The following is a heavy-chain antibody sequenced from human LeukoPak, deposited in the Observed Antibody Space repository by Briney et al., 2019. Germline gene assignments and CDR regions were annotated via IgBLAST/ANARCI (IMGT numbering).Heavy chain of an antibody. CDR1: GFTFSSYS. CDR3: ARWYDYDSKGYNYYFDY. D-gene: IGHD3-22*01. V-gene: IGHV3-21*01. CDR2: ISSSSSSYI. J-gene: IGHJ4*02. Sequence: GGSLRLSCAASGFTFSSYSMNWVRQAPGKGLQWVSSISSSSSSYIHYADSVKGRFTISRDNAKNSVYLQMNSLRAEDTAVYYCARWYDYDSKGYNYYFDYWGQGTLVIVSS.